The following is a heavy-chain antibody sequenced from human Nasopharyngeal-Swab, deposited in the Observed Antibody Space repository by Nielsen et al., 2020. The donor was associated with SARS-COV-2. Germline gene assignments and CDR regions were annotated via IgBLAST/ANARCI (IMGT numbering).Heavy chain of an antibody. CDR2: IYYSGST. CDR3: ARDVTMVRGVIGDYYGMDV. V-gene: IGHV4-59*13. J-gene: IGHJ6*02. D-gene: IGHD3-10*01. Sequence: SETLSLTCTVSGGSIRSYYWSWIRQSPGKGLERIGYIYYSGSTNYNPSLKSRVTISLDTSKNQFSLKLSSVTAADTAVYYCARDVTMVRGVIGDYYGMDVWGQGTTVTVSS. CDR1: GGSIRSYY.